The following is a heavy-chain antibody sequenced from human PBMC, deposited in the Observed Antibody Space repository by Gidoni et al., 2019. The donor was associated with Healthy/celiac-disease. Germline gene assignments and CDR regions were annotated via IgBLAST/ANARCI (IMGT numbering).Heavy chain of an antibody. J-gene: IGHJ4*02. V-gene: IGHV3-30-3*01. CDR2: ISYDGSNK. Sequence: QVQLVESGGGVVQPGRSLRLSCAASGFTFSSYAMHWVRQAPGKGLEWVAVISYDGSNKYYADSVKGRFTISRDNSKNTLYLQMNSLRAEDTAVYYCARGSPMAGPARNFDYWGQGTLVTVSS. CDR1: GFTFSSYA. CDR3: ARGSPMAGPARNFDY. D-gene: IGHD6-19*01.